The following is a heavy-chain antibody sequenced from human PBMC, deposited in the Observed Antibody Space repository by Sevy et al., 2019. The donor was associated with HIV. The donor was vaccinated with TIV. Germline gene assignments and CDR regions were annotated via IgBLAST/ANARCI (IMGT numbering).Heavy chain of an antibody. CDR3: AKDMELELQDMFDY. Sequence: GGSLRLSCAASGFTFSSYGMHWVRQAPGKGLEWVAVISYDGSNKYYADSVKGRFTISRDNSKNTLYLQMNSLRAEDTAVYYCAKDMELELQDMFDYWGQGTLVTVSS. J-gene: IGHJ4*02. V-gene: IGHV3-30*18. CDR2: ISYDGSNK. CDR1: GFTFSSYG. D-gene: IGHD1-7*01.